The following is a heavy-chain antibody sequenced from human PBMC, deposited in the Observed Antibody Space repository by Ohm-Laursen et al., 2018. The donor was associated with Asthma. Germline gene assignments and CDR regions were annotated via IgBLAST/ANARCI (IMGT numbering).Heavy chain of an antibody. CDR1: GFTVSSNY. Sequence: SLRLSCAASGFTVSSNYMSWVRQAPGKGLEWVSVIYSGGSTYYADSVKGRFTISRDNSKNTLYLQMNSLRAEDTAVYYCARGDYSSSWYSVRGEYFQHWGQGTLVTVSS. CDR3: ARGDYSSSWYSVRGEYFQH. J-gene: IGHJ1*01. CDR2: IYSGGST. V-gene: IGHV3-53*05. D-gene: IGHD6-13*01.